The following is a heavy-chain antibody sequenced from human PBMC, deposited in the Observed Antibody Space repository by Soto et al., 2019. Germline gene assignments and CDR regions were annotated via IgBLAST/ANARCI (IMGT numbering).Heavy chain of an antibody. CDR2: INHSGST. Sequence: KSSETLSLTCAVYGGSFSGYYWSWIRQPPGKGLEWIGEINHSGSTNYNPSLKSRVTISVDTSKNQFSLKLSSVTAADAAVYYCARGYSNYVVGYYYYMDVWGKGTTVTVSS. D-gene: IGHD4-4*01. V-gene: IGHV4-34*01. CDR1: GGSFSGYY. J-gene: IGHJ6*03. CDR3: ARGYSNYVVGYYYYMDV.